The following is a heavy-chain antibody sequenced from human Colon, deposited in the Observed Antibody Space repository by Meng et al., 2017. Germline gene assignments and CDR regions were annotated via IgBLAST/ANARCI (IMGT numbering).Heavy chain of an antibody. CDR3: ARHGGYYQDF. D-gene: IGHD4-23*01. CDR1: GASVSVNSY. V-gene: IGHV4-4*02. J-gene: IGHJ4*02. CDR2: IDHRGSA. Sequence: QVRVEASVPGPWTPSVTLSLACSGFGASVSVNSYWSWVRQPPGRGLEWIGQIDHRGSAYYRPSLNSRVTMSLDKSRNQFSLRLTSVTAADTAVYYCARHGGYYQDFWGQGTLVTVSS.